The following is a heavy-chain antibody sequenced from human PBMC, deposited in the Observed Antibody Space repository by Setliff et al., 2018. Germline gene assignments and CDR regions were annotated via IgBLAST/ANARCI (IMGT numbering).Heavy chain of an antibody. V-gene: IGHV1-18*01. CDR2: ISADNGNT. D-gene: IGHD3-22*01. CDR3: ARDTRDRYDTSGHYLSLDY. Sequence: ASVKVSCKASGYTFSDYGITWVRQAPGQGLEWMGWISADNGNTKYAQNLHGKITMPTDTSTSTAYLELRSVRFEDTAVYYCARDTRDRYDTSGHYLSLDYWGQGTLVTVSS. CDR1: GYTFSDYG. J-gene: IGHJ4*02.